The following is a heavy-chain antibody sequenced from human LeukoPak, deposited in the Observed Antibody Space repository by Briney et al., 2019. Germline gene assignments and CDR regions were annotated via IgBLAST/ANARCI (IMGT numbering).Heavy chain of an antibody. CDR2: IYYSGST. CDR3: ARSSGSYTDPFDY. D-gene: IGHD1-26*01. CDR1: GGSISSYY. Sequence: SETLSLTCTVSGGSISSYYWSWIRQPPGKGLEWIGYIYYSGSTNYNPSLKSRVTISVDTSKNQFSLKLSSVTAADTAVYYCARSSGSYTDPFDYWGQGTLVTVSS. J-gene: IGHJ4*02. V-gene: IGHV4-59*01.